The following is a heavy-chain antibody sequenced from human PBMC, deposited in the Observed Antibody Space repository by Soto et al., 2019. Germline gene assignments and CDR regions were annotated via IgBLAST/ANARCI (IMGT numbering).Heavy chain of an antibody. CDR1: GGSISNYY. J-gene: IGHJ5*02. V-gene: IGHV4-4*07. CDR3: ARGVPAAGTDWFDP. Sequence: SETLSLTCTVSGGSISNYYWSWIRQSAEKRLEWIGRVSSTGSSYYNPSLKSRVTISVDASKNQVSLNLTSVTAADTAVYYCARGVPAAGTDWFDPWGQGTLVTVSS. D-gene: IGHD6-13*01. CDR2: VSSTGSS.